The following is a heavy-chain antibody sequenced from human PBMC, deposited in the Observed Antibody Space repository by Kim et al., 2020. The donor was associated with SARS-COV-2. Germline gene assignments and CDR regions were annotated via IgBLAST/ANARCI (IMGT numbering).Heavy chain of an antibody. CDR2: IYHSGST. V-gene: IGHV4-4*02. CDR3: ARDPGPYCSGGSCFGNYYYGMDV. J-gene: IGHJ6*02. Sequence: SETLSLTCAVSGGSISSSNWWSWVRQPPGKGLEWIGEIYHSGSTNYNPSLKSRVTISVDKSKNQFSLKLSSVTAADTAVYYCARDPGPYCSGGSCFGNYYYGMDVWGQGTTVTVSS. D-gene: IGHD2-15*01. CDR1: GGSISSSNW.